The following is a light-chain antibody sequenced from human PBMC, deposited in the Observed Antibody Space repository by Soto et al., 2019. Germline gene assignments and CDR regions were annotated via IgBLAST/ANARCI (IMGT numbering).Light chain of an antibody. CDR3: QQSYSAPVT. J-gene: IGKJ2*01. CDR2: AAS. V-gene: IGKV1-39*01. Sequence: EIQMTQSPSFLSASIGDKVTITCRASQSISYYLNWFQQKPGEAPKLLIQAASSLQSGVPSRFSGSGSGTDFTLTINSLQPEDFAVYYCQQSYSAPVTFGQGTKL. CDR1: QSISYY.